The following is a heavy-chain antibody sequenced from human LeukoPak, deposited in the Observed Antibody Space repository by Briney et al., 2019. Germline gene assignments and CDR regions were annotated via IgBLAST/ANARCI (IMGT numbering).Heavy chain of an antibody. V-gene: IGHV4-39*01. Sequence: SETLSLTCTVSGASIGSSSYYWGWIRQPPGKGLEWIGSIYYSGSTHYNPSLKSRVTISVDTSKNQFSLKLSYVTAEDTAVYYCARGGSSWYDYFGYWGREPWSPSPQ. D-gene: IGHD6-13*01. CDR2: IYYSGST. J-gene: IGHJ4*02. CDR1: GASIGSSSYY. CDR3: ARGGSSWYDYFGY.